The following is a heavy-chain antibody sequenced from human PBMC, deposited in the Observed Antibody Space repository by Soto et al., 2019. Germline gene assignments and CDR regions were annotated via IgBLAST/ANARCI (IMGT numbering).Heavy chain of an antibody. V-gene: IGHV3-30*18. D-gene: IGHD6-13*01. CDR1: GVTFGSHG. CDR3: AKDGTAYSRSLSSLEY. Sequence: GGPLRLYCAASGVTFGSHGLHAVRQAPRSGLEWVAVIPYARRNKPHAASVQGRLPISRENSKITLYLHMSSLRAEDTAVFYCAKDGTAYSRSLSSLEY. CDR2: IPYARRNK. J-gene: IGHJ1*01.